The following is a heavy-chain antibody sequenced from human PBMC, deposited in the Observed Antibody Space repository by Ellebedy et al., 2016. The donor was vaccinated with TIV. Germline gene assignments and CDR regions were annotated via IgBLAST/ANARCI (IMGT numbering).Heavy chain of an antibody. Sequence: PGGSLRLSCVASGFTFSSNGLSWVRQAPGKGLEWVSGISGSDGNTYHADSVKGRFTISRDNSKNTLYLQMNSLRAEDTAVYYCAKLRGATGSWYFDLWGRGTLVPVSS. CDR2: ISGSDGNT. CDR1: GFTFSSNG. CDR3: AKLRGATGSWYFDL. J-gene: IGHJ2*01. D-gene: IGHD1-26*01. V-gene: IGHV3-23*01.